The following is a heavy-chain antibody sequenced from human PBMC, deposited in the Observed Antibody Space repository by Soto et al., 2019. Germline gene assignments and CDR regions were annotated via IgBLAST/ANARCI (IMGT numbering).Heavy chain of an antibody. CDR3: ATKIVATTEGSLDY. D-gene: IGHD5-12*01. CDR2: IIPILGIA. V-gene: IGHV1-69*02. J-gene: IGHJ4*02. CDR1: GGTFSRYT. Sequence: QGQLVQSGAEVKKPGSSVKVSCKASGGTFSRYTISWVRQAPGQGLEWMGRIIPILGIANYAQKFQGRVTITADKSTSTAYMELSSLRSEDTAVYYCATKIVATTEGSLDYWGQGTLVTVSS.